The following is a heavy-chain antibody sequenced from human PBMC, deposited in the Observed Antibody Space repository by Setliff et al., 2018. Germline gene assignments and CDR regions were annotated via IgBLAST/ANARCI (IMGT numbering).Heavy chain of an antibody. D-gene: IGHD7-27*01. J-gene: IGHJ6*03. CDR2: TNPNSGNT. V-gene: IGHV1-8*03. Sequence: ASVKVSCKASGYTFTSYDINWVRQATGQGLEWMGWTNPNSGNTGYAQKFQGRVTITRNTSISTAYMELSSLRSEDTAVYYCARGLGSYYYYYMDVWAKGPRSPSP. CDR3: ARGLGSYYYYYMDV. CDR1: GYTFTSYD.